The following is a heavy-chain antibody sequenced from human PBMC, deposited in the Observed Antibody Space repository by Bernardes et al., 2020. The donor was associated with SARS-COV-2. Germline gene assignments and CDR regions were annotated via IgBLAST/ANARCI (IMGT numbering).Heavy chain of an antibody. J-gene: IGHJ5*02. Sequence: GSLSPSRTAPGSSLSLYWMSWVRPAPGKGLEWVAKIKQDGSNKYYVDSVKGRFTISRDNAKNSLYLQMISLRAEDTAVYYCAVNLGSWGQGTLVTVSS. D-gene: IGHD7-27*01. CDR3: AVNLGS. CDR1: GSSLSLYW. CDR2: IKQDGSNK. V-gene: IGHV3-7*01.